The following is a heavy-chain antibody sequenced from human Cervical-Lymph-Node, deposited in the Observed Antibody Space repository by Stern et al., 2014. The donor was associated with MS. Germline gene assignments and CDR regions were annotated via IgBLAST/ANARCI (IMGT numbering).Heavy chain of an antibody. Sequence: VQLVESGAEVKKPGSSVNVSCKASGGPFISSYAITWMRQAPGQGLEWMGRIIPILGLPNYAQKFQGRLTITADTSTSTVYMYLTSLRSEDTAVYYCARGIVSNRAAATQHNLFDPWGQGTLVTVSS. CDR2: IIPILGLP. CDR1: GGPFISSYA. D-gene: IGHD2-15*01. CDR3: ARGIVSNRAAATQHNLFDP. V-gene: IGHV1-69*09. J-gene: IGHJ5*02.